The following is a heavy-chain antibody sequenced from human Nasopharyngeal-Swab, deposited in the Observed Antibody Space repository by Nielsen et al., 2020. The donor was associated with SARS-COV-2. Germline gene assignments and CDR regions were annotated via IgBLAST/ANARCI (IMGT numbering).Heavy chain of an antibody. CDR1: GFPFRNHY. Sequence: GESLKISCAASGFPFRNHYITWVRQPPGKGLEWVANVRQDAREQFYADPVKGRFTISRDNAKNTLYLQMNSLRVEDTAVYYCVKHQGSSSDQWGQGTLVTVSS. CDR3: VKHQGSSSDQ. V-gene: IGHV3-7*02. CDR2: VRQDAREQ. J-gene: IGHJ4*02.